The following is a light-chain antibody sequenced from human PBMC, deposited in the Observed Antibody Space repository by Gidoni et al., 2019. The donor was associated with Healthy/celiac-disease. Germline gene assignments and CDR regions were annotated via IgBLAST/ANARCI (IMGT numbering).Light chain of an antibody. CDR3: MQALQTHT. CDR2: LGS. Sequence: DSVMTQSPLSLPVTPGEPASISCRSSQSLLHSNGYNYLDWYLQKPGQSPQLLIYLGSNRASGVPDRFSGSGSGTDFTLKISRVEAEDAGVYYCMQALQTHTFGQGTKVEIK. CDR1: QSLLHSNGYNY. V-gene: IGKV2-28*01. J-gene: IGKJ1*01.